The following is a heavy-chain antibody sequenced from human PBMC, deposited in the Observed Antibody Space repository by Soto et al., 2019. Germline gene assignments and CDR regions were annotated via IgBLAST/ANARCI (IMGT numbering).Heavy chain of an antibody. CDR1: GGTFSSYT. J-gene: IGHJ3*02. V-gene: IGHV1-69*02. CDR2: IIPILGIA. Sequence: QVQLVQSGAEVKKPGSSVKVSCKASGGTFSSYTISWVRQAPGQGLEWMGRIIPILGIANYAQKFQGRVPITAYKSTSTAYMELSSLRSEDTAVYYCAGGRDDYGDYVAFDIWGQGTMVTVSS. CDR3: AGGRDDYGDYVAFDI. D-gene: IGHD4-17*01.